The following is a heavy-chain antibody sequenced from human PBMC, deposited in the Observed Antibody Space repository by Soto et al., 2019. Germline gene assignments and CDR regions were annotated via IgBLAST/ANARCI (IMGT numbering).Heavy chain of an antibody. CDR1: GFTFTDAW. CDR3: VRRAGLNFDY. CDR2: VNWNGGST. V-gene: IGHV3-20*04. J-gene: IGHJ4*02. Sequence: PGGSLRLSCVASGFTFTDAWMNWVRQTPGKWLEWVSGVNWNGGSTGYADSVKGRFTISRDNAKNSLYLQMNSLRAEDTAFYYGVRRAGLNFDYWGEETLVTVAS.